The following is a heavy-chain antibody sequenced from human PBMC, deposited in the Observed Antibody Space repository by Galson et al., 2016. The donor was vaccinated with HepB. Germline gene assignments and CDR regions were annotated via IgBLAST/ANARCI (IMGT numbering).Heavy chain of an antibody. D-gene: IGHD3-10*01. CDR3: AKRAYYGSGRNGGGMDV. V-gene: IGHV3-23*01. CDR2: ICGSCGDI. J-gene: IGHJ6*02. Sequence: SLRLSCAGSGFTFKKFGMMWVRQAPGKGLEWVSTICGSCGDINYADSVKGRFTISRDNSSNRLYLQMNSLRAEDTAVYYCAKRAYYGSGRNGGGMDVWGQGTTVTVSS. CDR1: GFTFKKFG.